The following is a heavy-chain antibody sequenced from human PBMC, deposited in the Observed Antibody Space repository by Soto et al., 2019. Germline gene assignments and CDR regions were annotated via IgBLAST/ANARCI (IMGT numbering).Heavy chain of an antibody. Sequence: GGFLRLSCAASGFTFSSYAMSWVRQAPGKGLEWVSAISGSGGSTYYADSVKGRFTISRDNSKNPRYLQMNSLRAEDTAVYYCAKENRQLLYTVDNWFDPWGQGTLVTVSS. CDR2: ISGSGGST. V-gene: IGHV3-23*01. D-gene: IGHD2-2*02. CDR1: GFTFSSYA. J-gene: IGHJ5*02. CDR3: AKENRQLLYTVDNWFDP.